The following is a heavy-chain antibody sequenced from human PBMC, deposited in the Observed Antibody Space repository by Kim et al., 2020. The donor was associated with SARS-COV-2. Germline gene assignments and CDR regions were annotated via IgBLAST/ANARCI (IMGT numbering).Heavy chain of an antibody. CDR3: ARSVTPSSGYWFDP. J-gene: IGHJ5*02. Sequence: SVKVSCKASGGTFSSYAISWVRQAPGQGLEWMGRIIPILGIANYAQKFQGRVTITADKPTSTAYMELSSLRSEDTAVYYCARSVTPSSGYWFDPWGQGTLVTVSS. CDR2: IIPILGIA. CDR1: GGTFSSYA. V-gene: IGHV1-69*04. D-gene: IGHD3-10*01.